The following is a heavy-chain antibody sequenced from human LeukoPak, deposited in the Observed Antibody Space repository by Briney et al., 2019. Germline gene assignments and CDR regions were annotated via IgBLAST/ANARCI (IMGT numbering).Heavy chain of an antibody. Sequence: SETLSLACSVSGATMYDNYWSWIRHSPGKGLEWLGYIYTYERERTSYNPPLKSRITMSLDTSNRQFSLRLISVTAADTAVYFCARQKSYYYSGGYWQDLGFFDYWGQGALGTVSS. CDR3: ARQKSYYYSGGYWQDLGFFDY. CDR1: GATMYDNY. CDR2: IYTYERERT. D-gene: IGHD3-22*01. V-gene: IGHV4-4*09. J-gene: IGHJ4*02.